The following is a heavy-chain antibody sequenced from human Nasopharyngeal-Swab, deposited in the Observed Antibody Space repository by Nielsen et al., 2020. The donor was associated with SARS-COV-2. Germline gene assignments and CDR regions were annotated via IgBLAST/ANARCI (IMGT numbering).Heavy chain of an antibody. J-gene: IGHJ6*02. Sequence: GGSLRLYCAASGFTFSSYSMNWLRQAPGKGLEWVSSISSSSSYIYYADSVKGRFTISRDNAKNSLYLQMNSLRAEDTAVYYCARASGYDFGYYYGMDVWGQGTTVTVSS. CDR2: ISSSSSYI. D-gene: IGHD5-12*01. V-gene: IGHV3-21*01. CDR3: ARASGYDFGYYYGMDV. CDR1: GFTFSSYS.